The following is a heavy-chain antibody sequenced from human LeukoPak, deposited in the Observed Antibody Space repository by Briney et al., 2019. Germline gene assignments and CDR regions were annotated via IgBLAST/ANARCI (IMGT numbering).Heavy chain of an antibody. CDR3: ARDDNYGIFVNVDY. CDR2: ISTSIGDT. CDR1: GYSFILYG. V-gene: IGHV1-18*01. D-gene: IGHD4-11*01. J-gene: IGHJ4*02. Sequence: ASVKVSCKTSGYSFILYGISWVRQAPGQGPEWMGWISTSIGDTKYTQKFQGRVTLTTDTSTSTAYMELSSLRSDDTAVYYCARDDNYGIFVNVDYWGQGTLVTVSS.